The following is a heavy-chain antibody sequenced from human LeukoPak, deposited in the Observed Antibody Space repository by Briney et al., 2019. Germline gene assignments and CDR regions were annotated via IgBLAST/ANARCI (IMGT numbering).Heavy chain of an antibody. CDR3: ARASKPAADRFDY. D-gene: IGHD6-13*01. CDR2: TRDRANSYTT. J-gene: IGHJ4*02. Sequence: GGSLSLSCAASGFTVSDHYMDWVRQAPGKGLEWVGRTRDRANSYTTEYAASVKGRFTISRDDSKNSLYLQMNSLKTEDTAVYYCARASKPAADRFDYWGQGTLVTVSS. V-gene: IGHV3-72*01. CDR1: GFTVSDHY.